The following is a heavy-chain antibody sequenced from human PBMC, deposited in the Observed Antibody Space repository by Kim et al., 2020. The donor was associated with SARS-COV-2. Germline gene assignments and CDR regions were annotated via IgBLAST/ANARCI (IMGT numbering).Heavy chain of an antibody. CDR2: INSDGSST. Sequence: GGSLRLSCAASGFTFSSYWMHWVRQAPGKGLVWVSRINSDGSSTSYADSVKGRFTISRDNAKNTLNLQMNSLRAEDTAVYYCARNKPVYCSSTSCYTYYYMDVWGRGTPVTVSS. CDR1: GFTFSSYW. CDR3: ARNKPVYCSSTSCYTYYYMDV. J-gene: IGHJ6*03. D-gene: IGHD2-2*02. V-gene: IGHV3-74*01.